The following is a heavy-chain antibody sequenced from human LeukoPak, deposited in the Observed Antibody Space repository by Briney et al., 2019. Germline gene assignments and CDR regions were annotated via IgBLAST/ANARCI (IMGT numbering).Heavy chain of an antibody. CDR3: ARDPRGSYCFDY. CDR1: GYTFTGYY. J-gene: IGHJ4*02. CDR2: INPSSGGT. V-gene: IGHV1-2*02. D-gene: IGHD1-26*01. Sequence: ASVKVSCKAPGYTFTGYYIHWLRQAPGQGLEWMGWINPSSGGTNYAQKFQGRVTMSRDTSINTAYMELTRLTSDDTAVYFCARDPRGSYCFDYWGQGTLVSVSS.